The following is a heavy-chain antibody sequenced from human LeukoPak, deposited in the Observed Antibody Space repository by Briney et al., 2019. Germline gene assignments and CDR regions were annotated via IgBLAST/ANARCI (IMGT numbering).Heavy chain of an antibody. CDR2: IKSDGSWT. J-gene: IGHJ4*02. Sequence: GGSLRLSCPASGFSFSDHWMHWVRQVPGKGPVWVSRIKSDGSWTNDADSVKGRFTISRDNAKNTLYLQMNSLRVEDTAVYHCVRGVGGSTYLDYWGQGALVTVSS. D-gene: IGHD3-16*01. V-gene: IGHV3-74*01. CDR1: GFSFSDHW. CDR3: VRGVGGSTYLDY.